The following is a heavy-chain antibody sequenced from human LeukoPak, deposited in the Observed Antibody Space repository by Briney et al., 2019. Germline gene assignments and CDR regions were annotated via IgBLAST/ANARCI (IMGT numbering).Heavy chain of an antibody. CDR1: RFTFSAYA. V-gene: IGHV3-23*01. CDR2: IEASDVNT. J-gene: IGHJ5*02. Sequence: GGSLRLSCAASRFTFSAYAMYWVRQAPGKGLEWVSCIEASDVNTYYADSVKGRFTISRDNSKNTLYLQMNSLRAEDTAVYYCAKGSGSGWYGWFDPWGQGTLVTVSS. D-gene: IGHD6-19*01. CDR3: AKGSGSGWYGWFDP.